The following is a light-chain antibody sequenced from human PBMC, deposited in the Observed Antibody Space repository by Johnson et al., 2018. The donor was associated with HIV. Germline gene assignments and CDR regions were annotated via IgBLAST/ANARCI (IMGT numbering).Light chain of an antibody. J-gene: IGLJ1*01. CDR2: ENN. Sequence: QSVLTQPPSVSAAPGQKVTISCSGSSSNIGNNYVSWYQQLPGTAPKLLIYENNKRPSGIPDRFSGSTSGTSATLGITGLQTGDEAGYSCGTWDSSLSEGVFGTGTKVTVL. V-gene: IGLV1-51*02. CDR3: GTWDSSLSEGV. CDR1: SSNIGNNY.